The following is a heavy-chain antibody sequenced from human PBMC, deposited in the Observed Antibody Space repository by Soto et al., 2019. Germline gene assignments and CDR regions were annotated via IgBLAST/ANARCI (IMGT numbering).Heavy chain of an antibody. CDR2: INPNSGGT. Sequence: ASVKVSCKASGYTFTGYYMHWVRQAPGQGLEWMGWINPNSGGTSYAQKFQGWVTMTRDTSISTAYMELSRLRSDDTAVYYCARGTPNIVVVPAAPMGGAFDIWGQGTMVTVSS. CDR1: GYTFTGYY. V-gene: IGHV1-2*04. D-gene: IGHD2-2*01. CDR3: ARGTPNIVVVPAAPMGGAFDI. J-gene: IGHJ3*02.